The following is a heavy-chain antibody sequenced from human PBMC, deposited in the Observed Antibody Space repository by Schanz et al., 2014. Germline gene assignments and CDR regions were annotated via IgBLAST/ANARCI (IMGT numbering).Heavy chain of an antibody. D-gene: IGHD2-2*01. J-gene: IGHJ4*02. CDR1: GGSISSSDW. CDR3: ARAARRTRRVPLYFDY. CDR2: IYHSGNT. Sequence: QVQLQESGPGLVKPSGTLSLTCAVSGGSISSSDWWSWVRQPPGKGLEWIGEIYHSGNTNYNASPKGRVTKAVDKSKNQFALKLRSVAGADTGVDYRARAARRTRRVPLYFDYWGQGTLVTVSS. V-gene: IGHV4-4*02.